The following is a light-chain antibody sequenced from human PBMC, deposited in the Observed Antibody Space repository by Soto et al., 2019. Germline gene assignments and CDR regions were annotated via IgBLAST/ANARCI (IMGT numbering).Light chain of an antibody. CDR1: QGISSF. V-gene: IGKV1-9*01. J-gene: IGKJ1*01. CDR2: AAS. Sequence: DIQLTQSPSFLSASVGDRVTITCRASQGISSFLAWYQQKPGKAPKLLIYAASTLQSGVPSRFSGSGSGTEFTLTISSLQPEDFATYYWHQLSNYPQTFGQGTKVEIK. CDR3: HQLSNYPQT.